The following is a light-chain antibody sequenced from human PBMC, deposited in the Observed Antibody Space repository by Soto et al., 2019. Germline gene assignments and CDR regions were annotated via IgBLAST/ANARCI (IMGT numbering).Light chain of an antibody. CDR1: SSDAGGYNY. CDR3: SSYRRGSTYV. J-gene: IGLJ1*01. Sequence: QSVLTQPASVSGSPGQSTTVSCTGTSSDAGGYNYVSWYQQHPGKAPRLMIYDVTNRPSGVSNRFSGSKSGNTASLTISGLQAEDEADYYCSSYRRGSTYVFGTGTKVTVL. V-gene: IGLV2-14*01. CDR2: DVT.